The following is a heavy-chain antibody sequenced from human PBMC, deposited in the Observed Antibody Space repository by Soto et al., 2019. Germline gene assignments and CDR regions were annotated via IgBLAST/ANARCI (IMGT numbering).Heavy chain of an antibody. CDR3: ATSLGTEGVDY. D-gene: IGHD1-1*01. V-gene: IGHV4-59*08. CDR1: GGSISSYY. CDR2: IYYSGST. J-gene: IGHJ4*02. Sequence: QVQLQESGPGLVKPSETLSLTCTVSGGSISSYYWSWIRQPPGKGLEWIGYIYYSGSTNYNPSLKSRVTISVDTSKNQFSLKLSSVTAADTAVYYCATSLGTEGVDYWGQGTLVTVSS.